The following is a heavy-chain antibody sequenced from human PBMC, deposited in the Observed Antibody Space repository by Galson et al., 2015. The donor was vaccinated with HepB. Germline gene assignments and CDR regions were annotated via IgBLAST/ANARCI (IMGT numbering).Heavy chain of an antibody. CDR1: GFTFSNAR. V-gene: IGHV3-15*01. D-gene: IGHD7-27*01. CDR2: IKSKTDGGTT. CDR3: TTAGDPQAFDI. J-gene: IGHJ3*02. Sequence: SLRLSCATSGFTFSNARMTWVRQAPGKGLEWVGRIKSKTDGGTTDYAAPVKGRFTISRDDSKNTLYLQMNSLKNEDTAVYYCTTAGDPQAFDIWGQGTMVTVSS.